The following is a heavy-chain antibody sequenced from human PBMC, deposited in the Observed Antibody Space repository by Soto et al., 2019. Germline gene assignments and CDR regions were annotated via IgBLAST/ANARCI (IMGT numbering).Heavy chain of an antibody. CDR1: GGTFNSYA. D-gene: IGHD1-26*01. V-gene: IGHV1-69*13. Sequence: ASVKVSCKASGGTFNSYAINWVRQAPGQGLEWMGGIIPVFGTKYAQKFQGRVTITADASTRTPYMEISSLRSEDTAMYYCARGPTYYYYGISVWGQGTTGTVS. J-gene: IGHJ6*02. CDR2: IIPVFGT. CDR3: ARGPTYYYYGISV.